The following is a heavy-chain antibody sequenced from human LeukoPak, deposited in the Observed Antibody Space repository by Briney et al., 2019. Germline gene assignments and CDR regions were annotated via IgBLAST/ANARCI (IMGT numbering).Heavy chain of an antibody. J-gene: IGHJ4*02. D-gene: IGHD3-22*01. Sequence: SSETQSLTCAVYGGSFSCYYWSWIRQPPGKGLEWIGEINHSGITNYNPSLKSRVTISVDTSKNQFSLKLSSVTAADTAVYYCAGRSSGYDSPESYYDSSGYQIPFDYWGQGTLVTVSS. CDR1: GGSFSCYY. V-gene: IGHV4-34*01. CDR3: AGRSSGYDSPESYYDSSGYQIPFDY. CDR2: INHSGIT.